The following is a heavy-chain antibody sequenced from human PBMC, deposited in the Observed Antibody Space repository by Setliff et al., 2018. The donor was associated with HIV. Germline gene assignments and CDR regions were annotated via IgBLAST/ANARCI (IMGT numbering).Heavy chain of an antibody. Sequence: PSETLSLTCAVYGGSFSNYYWSWIRRSPGEGMEWIGEINHGGSTNYNPSLKSRVTMSVDTAKNQFSLQMTSVTAADTAVYYCARSGNILTDYSYYSYFMDVWGGGTTVTVSS. CDR1: GGSFSNYY. CDR3: ARSGNILTDYSYYSYFMDV. CDR2: INHGGST. J-gene: IGHJ6*03. V-gene: IGHV4-34*01. D-gene: IGHD3-9*01.